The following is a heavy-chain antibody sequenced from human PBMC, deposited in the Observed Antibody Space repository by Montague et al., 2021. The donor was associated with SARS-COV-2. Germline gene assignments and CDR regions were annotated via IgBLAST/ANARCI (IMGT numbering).Heavy chain of an antibody. V-gene: IGHV3-23*03. J-gene: IGHJ4*02. CDR2: IYSAGSST. CDR1: GFIFSSYV. CDR3: FGESPDPYYFDY. D-gene: IGHD3-10*01. Sequence: SLRLSCAASGFIFSSYVMSWVRQPPGKGLEWVSLIYSAGSSTSYXDSXKGRFTISRDNSKNTMYLQMNSLRAEDTAVYYCFGESPDPYYFDYWGQGTLVTVSS.